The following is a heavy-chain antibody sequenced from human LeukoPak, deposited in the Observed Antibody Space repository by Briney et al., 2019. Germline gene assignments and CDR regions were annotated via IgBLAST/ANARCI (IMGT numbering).Heavy chain of an antibody. D-gene: IGHD3-3*01. V-gene: IGHV3-23*01. J-gene: IGHJ4*02. CDR2: ISGSGSST. CDR3: AKLLSDFWSGYHA. CDR1: GFTFSSYA. Sequence: GGSLILSCAASGFTFSSYAMSWVRQAPGKGLEWVSAISGSGSSTYYTGSVKGRFTISRDDSKSTLYLQMNSLRAEDTAVYYCAKLLSDFWSGYHAWGQGTLVTVSS.